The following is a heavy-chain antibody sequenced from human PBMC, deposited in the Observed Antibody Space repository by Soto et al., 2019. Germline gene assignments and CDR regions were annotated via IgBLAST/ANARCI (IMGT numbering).Heavy chain of an antibody. J-gene: IGHJ6*02. CDR1: GYTFTSYG. V-gene: IGHV1-18*01. Sequence: ASVKVSCKASGYTFTSYGISWVRQAPGQGLEWMGWISAYNGNTNYAQKLQGRVTMTTDTSTSTAYMELRSLRSDDTAVYYCARAFGYSFFWSSTPYHYVMYFCAQGSTVPVSS. CDR3: ARAFGYSFFWSSTPYHYVMYF. CDR2: ISAYNGNT. D-gene: IGHD6-13*01.